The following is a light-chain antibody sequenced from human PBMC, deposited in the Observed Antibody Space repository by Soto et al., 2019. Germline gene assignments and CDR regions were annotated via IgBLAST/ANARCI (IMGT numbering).Light chain of an antibody. J-gene: IGLJ3*02. CDR3: CSYTISATLV. Sequence: QSALTQPASVSGSPGQSITISCSGTTNDIGGYNYVSWYQHHPGKVPKVIIYEVRNRPSGVSKRFSGSKSGNTASLTISGLQAEDEADYYCCSYTISATLVFGGGTKVTVL. CDR2: EVR. V-gene: IGLV2-14*01. CDR1: TNDIGGYNY.